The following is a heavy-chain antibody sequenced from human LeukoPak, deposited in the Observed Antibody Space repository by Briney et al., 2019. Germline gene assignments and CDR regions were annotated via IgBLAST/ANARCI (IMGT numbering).Heavy chain of an antibody. V-gene: IGHV3-23*01. D-gene: IGHD6-19*01. CDR3: AKGGYSSGWFGGYFDY. CDR2: ISGSGGSI. Sequence: GGSLRLSCAASGFTFSSYAMSWVRQAPGKGLEWVSAISGSGGSIYYADSVKGRFTISRDNSKNTLYLQMNSLRAEDTAVYYCAKGGYSSGWFGGYFDYWGQGTLVTVSS. CDR1: GFTFSSYA. J-gene: IGHJ4*02.